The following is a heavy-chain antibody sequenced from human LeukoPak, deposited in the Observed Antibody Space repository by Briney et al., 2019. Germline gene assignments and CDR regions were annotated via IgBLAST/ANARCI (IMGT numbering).Heavy chain of an antibody. V-gene: IGHV1-2*02. J-gene: IGHJ4*02. CDR2: INPNSGGT. CDR3: ARDHNYYGSGSYYNVDY. CDR1: GGTFSSYA. Sequence: GSSVKVSCKASGGTFSSYAISWVRQAPGQGLEWMGWINPNSGGTNYAQKFQGRVTMTRDTSISTAYMELSRLRSDDTAVYYCARDHNYYGSGSYYNVDYWGQGTLVTVSS. D-gene: IGHD3-10*01.